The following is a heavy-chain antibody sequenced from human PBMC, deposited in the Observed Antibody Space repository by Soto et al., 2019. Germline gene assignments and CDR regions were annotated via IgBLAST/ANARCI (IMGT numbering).Heavy chain of an antibody. J-gene: IGHJ5*02. CDR1: RDTFTSHY. CDR3: ARDILSSWSGWFDP. Sequence: GASVKVSCKAPRDTFTSHYINWVRQAPGQGLEWMGVINPHGGSTAYAQKFQGRVTITRDTSASTAYMELSSLRSEDTAVYYCARDILSSWSGWFDPWGQGTLVTVSS. CDR2: INPHGGST. V-gene: IGHV1-46*01.